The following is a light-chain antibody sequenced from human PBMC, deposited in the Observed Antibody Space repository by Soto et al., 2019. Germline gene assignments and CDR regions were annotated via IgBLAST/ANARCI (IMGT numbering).Light chain of an antibody. Sequence: EIVLTQSPATLSLSPGERATLSCMASQSVSSYLAWYQQKPGQAPRLLIYDASNRATGIPARFSGSGSGTDFTLTISSLEPEDFAVYYSQQRSNWPPMYTFGQGTKLEIK. CDR1: QSVSSY. J-gene: IGKJ2*01. V-gene: IGKV3-11*01. CDR3: QQRSNWPPMYT. CDR2: DAS.